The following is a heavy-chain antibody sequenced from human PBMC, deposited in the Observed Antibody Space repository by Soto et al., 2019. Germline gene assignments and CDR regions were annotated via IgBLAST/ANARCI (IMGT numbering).Heavy chain of an antibody. CDR1: GFSFSAFG. CDR3: AKDRYYYGSGSYGPRIDY. D-gene: IGHD3-10*01. Sequence: QEQMVASGGDVVQPGRSLRLPCTASGFSFSAFGIHWVRQAPGKGLEWVALISYDGSHIYYVDSVKGRFTISRDNSKNMVYLQMNSLRAEDTAMYHCAKDRYYYGSGSYGPRIDYWGQGTLVIVSS. J-gene: IGHJ4*02. V-gene: IGHV3-30*18. CDR2: ISYDGSHI.